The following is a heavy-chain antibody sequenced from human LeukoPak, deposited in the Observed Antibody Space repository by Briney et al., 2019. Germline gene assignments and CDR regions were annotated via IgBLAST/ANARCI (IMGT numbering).Heavy chain of an antibody. CDR2: ISTSSSTM. D-gene: IGHD3-10*02. CDR3: AELGITMIGGV. V-gene: IGHV3-48*01. J-gene: IGHJ6*04. CDR1: GFTFSSYV. Sequence: GGSLRLSCAASGFTFSSYVINWVRQAPGKGLEWVSYISTSSSTMYYADSVKGRFTISRDNAKNSLYLQMNSLRAEDTAVYYCAELGITMIGGVWGKGTTVTISS.